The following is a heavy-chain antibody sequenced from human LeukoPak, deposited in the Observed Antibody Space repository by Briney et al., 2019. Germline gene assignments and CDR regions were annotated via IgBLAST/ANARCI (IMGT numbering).Heavy chain of an antibody. CDR3: ASDGGDTYYDILTGYWGGYYYYYYGMDV. V-gene: IGHV3-21*01. J-gene: IGHJ6*04. CDR1: GFTFSSYS. CDR2: ISSSSSYI. Sequence: GGSLRLSCAASGFTFSSYSMNWVRQAPGKGLEWVSSISSSSSYIYYAYSVKGRFTISRDNAKNSLYLQMNSLRAEDTAVYYCASDGGDTYYDILTGYWGGYYYYYYGMDVWGKGTTVTVSS. D-gene: IGHD3-9*01.